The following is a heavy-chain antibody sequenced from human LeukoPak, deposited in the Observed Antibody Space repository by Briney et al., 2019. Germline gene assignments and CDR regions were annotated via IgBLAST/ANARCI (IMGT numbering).Heavy chain of an antibody. Sequence: GSSVKVSCKASGGTFSSCAISWVRQAPGQGLEWMGGIIPIFGTANHAQKFQGRVTITADESTSTAYMELSSLRSEDTAVYYCAPLLPSDAFDIWGQGTMVTVSS. CDR3: APLLPSDAFDI. CDR1: GGTFSSCA. D-gene: IGHD2-21*02. J-gene: IGHJ3*02. V-gene: IGHV1-69*01. CDR2: IIPIFGTA.